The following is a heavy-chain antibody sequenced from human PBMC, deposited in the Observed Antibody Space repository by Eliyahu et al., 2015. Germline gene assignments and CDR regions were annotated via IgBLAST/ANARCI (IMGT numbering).Heavy chain of an antibody. V-gene: IGHV4-34*01. Sequence: QVQLQQWGAGLLKPSETLSLTCAVYGGSFNNSYWSWVRQPPGKGLEWIGEINHTGNTNYNPSLKSRVTISVDTSKNQFSLKLSSVTAADTAVYYCARDGPRLQGVIITRYSYYGMDVWGQGTTV. J-gene: IGHJ6*02. D-gene: IGHD3-10*01. CDR1: GGSFNNSY. CDR2: INHTGNT. CDR3: ARDGPRLQGVIITRYSYYGMDV.